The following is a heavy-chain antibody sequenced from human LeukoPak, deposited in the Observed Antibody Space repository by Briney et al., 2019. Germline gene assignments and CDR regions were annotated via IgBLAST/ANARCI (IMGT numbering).Heavy chain of an antibody. CDR1: GGSFSGYY. CDR3: ARDSSLYYFDY. V-gene: IGHV4-4*07. Sequence: PSETLSLTCGVYGGSFSGYYWSWIRQPPGKGLEWIGRIYTSGSTNYNPSLKSRVTMSVDTSKNQFSLKLSSVTAADTAVYYCARDSSLYYFDYWGQGTLVTVSS. CDR2: IYTSGST. D-gene: IGHD6-19*01. J-gene: IGHJ4*02.